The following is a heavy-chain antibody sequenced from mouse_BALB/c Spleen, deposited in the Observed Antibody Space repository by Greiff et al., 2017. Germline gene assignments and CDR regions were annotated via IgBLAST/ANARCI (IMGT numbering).Heavy chain of an antibody. CDR2: ISSGSSTI. D-gene: IGHD2-4*01. CDR3: ARRSTMIPMDY. CDR1: GFTFSSFG. J-gene: IGHJ4*01. V-gene: IGHV5-17*02. Sequence: DVMLVESGGGLVQPGGSRKLSCAASGFTFSSFGMHWVRQAPEKGLEWVAYISSGSSTIYYADTVKGRFTISRDNPKNTLFLQMTSLRSEDTAMYYCARRSTMIPMDYWGQGTSVTVSS.